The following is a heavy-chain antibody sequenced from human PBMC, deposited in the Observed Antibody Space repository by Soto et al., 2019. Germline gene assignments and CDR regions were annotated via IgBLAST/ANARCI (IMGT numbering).Heavy chain of an antibody. CDR2: IYYSGST. V-gene: IGHV4-30-4*08. D-gene: IGHD6-13*01. CDR3: AREGPTPGIAAGYIWFDP. J-gene: IGHJ5*02. CDR1: GGSISSYY. Sequence: SETLFLTCTVSGGSISSYYWSWIRQPPGKGLEWIGYIYYSGSTYYNPSLKSRVTISVDTSKNQFSLKLSSVTAADTAVYYCAREGPTPGIAAGYIWFDPWGQGTQVTVS.